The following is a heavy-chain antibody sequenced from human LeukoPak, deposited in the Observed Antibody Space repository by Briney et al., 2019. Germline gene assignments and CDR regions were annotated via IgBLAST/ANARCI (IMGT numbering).Heavy chain of an antibody. CDR1: GFTFSDYY. D-gene: IGHD3-16*02. V-gene: IGHV3-11*01. CDR3: ASGYDYVWGSYRYDFDY. J-gene: IGHJ4*02. CDR2: ISSSGSTI. Sequence: GGSLRLSCAASGFTFSDYYMSWIRQAPGKGLEWVSYISSSGSTIYYADSVRGRFTISRDNAKNPLYLQMNSLRAEDTAVYYCASGYDYVWGSYRYDFDYWGQGTLVTVSS.